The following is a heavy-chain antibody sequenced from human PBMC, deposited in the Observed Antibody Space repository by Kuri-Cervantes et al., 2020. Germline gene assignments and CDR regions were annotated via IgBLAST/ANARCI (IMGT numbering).Heavy chain of an antibody. CDR1: GYSISSGYH. J-gene: IGHJ4*02. D-gene: IGHD6-19*01. CDR3: ARLVVGSGNDY. V-gene: IGHV4-38-2*01. Sequence: SETLSLTCAVSGYSISSGYHWGWIRQPPGKGLEWIGSIYHSGSTYYNPSLKSRVTISVDTSKNQFSLKLSSVTAADTAVYYCARLVVGSGNDYWGQGTLVTVSS. CDR2: IYHSGST.